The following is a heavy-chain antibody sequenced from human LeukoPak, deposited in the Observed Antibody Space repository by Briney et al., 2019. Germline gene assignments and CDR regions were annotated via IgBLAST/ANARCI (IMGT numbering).Heavy chain of an antibody. CDR3: ARWGKKAFDY. Sequence: SETLSLTCTVSGGSISSGSYYWSWIRQPAGKGLEWIGRIYTSGSTNYNPPLKSRVTISVDTSKNQFSLKLSSVTAADTAVYYCARWGKKAFDYWGQGTLVTVSS. J-gene: IGHJ4*02. D-gene: IGHD1-26*01. CDR1: GGSISSGSYY. V-gene: IGHV4-61*02. CDR2: IYTSGST.